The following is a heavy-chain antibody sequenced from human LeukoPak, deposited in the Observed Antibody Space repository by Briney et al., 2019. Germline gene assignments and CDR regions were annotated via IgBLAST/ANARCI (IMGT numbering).Heavy chain of an antibody. Sequence: GGSLRLSCAASGFTFDDYAMHWVRQAPGKGLEWVSLISGDSGSTYYADSVKGRFTISRDNSKNSLYLQMNGLRTEDTALYYCAEDGLYSYGVYYYYYYMDVWGKGTTVTVSS. CDR3: AEDGLYSYGVYYYYYYMDV. V-gene: IGHV3-43*02. CDR1: GFTFDDYA. CDR2: ISGDSGST. J-gene: IGHJ6*03. D-gene: IGHD5-18*01.